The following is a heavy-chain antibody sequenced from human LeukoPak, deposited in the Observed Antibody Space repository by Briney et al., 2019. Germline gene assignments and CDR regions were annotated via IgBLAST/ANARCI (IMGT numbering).Heavy chain of an antibody. CDR2: ISYDGSNK. J-gene: IGHJ4*02. CDR3: ANDPYSSSWAFDS. Sequence: GGSLRLSCAASGFTFSSYGMHWVRQAPGKGLEWVAVISYDGSNKYYADSVKGRFTISRDNPKNTLYLQMNSLGAEDSAVYYCANDPYSSSWAFDSWGQGSLVTVSS. V-gene: IGHV3-30*18. D-gene: IGHD6-13*01. CDR1: GFTFSSYG.